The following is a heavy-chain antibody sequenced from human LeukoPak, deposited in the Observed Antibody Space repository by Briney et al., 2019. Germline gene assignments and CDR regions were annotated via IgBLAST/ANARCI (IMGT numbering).Heavy chain of an antibody. CDR3: ARSQGTYSSSSGYYYYYMDV. V-gene: IGHV1-69*13. CDR1: GGTFSSYA. J-gene: IGHJ6*03. D-gene: IGHD6-13*01. Sequence: AASVKVSCKASGGTFSSYAISWVRQAPGQGLEWMGGIIPIFGTANYAQKFQGRVTITADESTSTAYMELSSLRSEDTAVYYCARSQGTYSSSSGYYYYYMDVWGKGTTVTISS. CDR2: IIPIFGTA.